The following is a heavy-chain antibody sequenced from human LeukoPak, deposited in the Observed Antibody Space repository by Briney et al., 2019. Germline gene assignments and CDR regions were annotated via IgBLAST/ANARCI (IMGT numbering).Heavy chain of an antibody. V-gene: IGHV3-7*05. Sequence: GGSLRLPCAASGFTVSNYYMIWLRQAPGKGLEWVANIKQDGSETYYVDSVRGRFSISRDNDKNSLYLQMNSLRAEDTAVYYCANALGAHYFDYWGQGTLVTVSS. D-gene: IGHD1-26*01. CDR1: GFTVSNYY. J-gene: IGHJ4*02. CDR3: ANALGAHYFDY. CDR2: IKQDGSET.